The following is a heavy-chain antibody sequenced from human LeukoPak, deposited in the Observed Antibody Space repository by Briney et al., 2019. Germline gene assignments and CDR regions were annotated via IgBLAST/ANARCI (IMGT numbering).Heavy chain of an antibody. D-gene: IGHD3-16*01. CDR3: AKDYRRYGGYSDY. Sequence: GGSLRLSCAASGFTVSTNYMSWVRQAPGKGLEWVSVIYSGGSTYYADSVKGRFTISRDNSKNTLYLQMNSLRAEDTAVYYCAKDYRRYGGYSDYWGQGTLVTVSS. J-gene: IGHJ4*02. CDR1: GFTVSTNY. CDR2: IYSGGST. V-gene: IGHV3-66*02.